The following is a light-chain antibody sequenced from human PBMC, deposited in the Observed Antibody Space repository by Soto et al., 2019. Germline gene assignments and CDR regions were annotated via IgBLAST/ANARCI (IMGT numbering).Light chain of an antibody. J-gene: IGLJ1*01. Sequence: QSVLTQPASVSGSPGQSITISCTGTSSDVGTYNLVSWYQQHPGKAPKLMIYEGSKRPSGVSNRLSGSKSGNTASLTISGLQAEDEADYFCCSYAGSNSYVFGTGTKLTVL. CDR3: CSYAGSNSYV. CDR2: EGS. CDR1: SSDVGTYNL. V-gene: IGLV2-23*01.